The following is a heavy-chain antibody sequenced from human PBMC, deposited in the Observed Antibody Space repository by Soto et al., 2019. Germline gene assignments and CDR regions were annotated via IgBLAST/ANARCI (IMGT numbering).Heavy chain of an antibody. CDR2: INHSGST. V-gene: IGHV4-34*01. CDR3: ARARVLRYFDWPRPMFEP. Sequence: NPSETLSLTCAVYGGSFSGYYWSWIRQPPGKGLEWIGEINHSGSTNYNPSLKSRVTISVDTSKNQFSLKPSSVTAADTAVYYCARARVLRYFDWPRPMFEPWGQGTLVNVPS. J-gene: IGHJ5*02. D-gene: IGHD3-9*01. CDR1: GGSFSGYY.